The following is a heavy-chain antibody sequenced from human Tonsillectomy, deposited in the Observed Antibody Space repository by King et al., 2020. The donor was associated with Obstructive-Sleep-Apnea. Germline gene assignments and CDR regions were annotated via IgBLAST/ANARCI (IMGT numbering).Heavy chain of an antibody. CDR3: ARGCLVAASFDY. CDR1: GYTFTNYY. J-gene: IGHJ4*02. D-gene: IGHD2-15*01. Sequence: VQLVESWAEVKEPGASVKVSCNASGYTFTNYYMHWVRQSPGQGIEWMGWINPNVCSTSRAQKVQGRVTMTRDTSTSTVYMELRSLRFEDTAVYYCARGCLVAASFDYWGQGTLVTVSS. CDR2: INPNVCST. V-gene: IGHV1-46*01.